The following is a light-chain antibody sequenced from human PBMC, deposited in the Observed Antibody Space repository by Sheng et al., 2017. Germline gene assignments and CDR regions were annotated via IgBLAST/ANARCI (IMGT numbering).Light chain of an antibody. V-gene: IGLV1-40*01. CDR1: SSNIGAGYD. CDR3: QSYDSSLSGGV. Sequence: QSVLTQPPSVSGAPGQRVTISCTGSSSNIGAGYDVHWYQLLPGTAPKLLIYGDINRPSGVPDRFSGSKSGTSASLAINGLQPEDEADYYCQSYDSSLSGGVFGGGTKLTV. CDR2: GDI. J-gene: IGLJ3*02.